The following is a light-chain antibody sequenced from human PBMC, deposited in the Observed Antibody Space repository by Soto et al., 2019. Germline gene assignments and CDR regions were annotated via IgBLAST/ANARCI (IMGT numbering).Light chain of an antibody. CDR2: GDN. V-gene: IGLV1-40*01. CDR1: TSNIGAPYD. Sequence: QSVLTQPPSVSGAPGQRVSISCTGSTSNIGAPYDVHWYQHLPGAAPKLLIYGDNNRPSGVPDRFSGSKSGTSASLAITSLQAEDEADYYCQAYDYSLTAFVFGGGTKLTVL. CDR3: QAYDYSLTAFV. J-gene: IGLJ3*02.